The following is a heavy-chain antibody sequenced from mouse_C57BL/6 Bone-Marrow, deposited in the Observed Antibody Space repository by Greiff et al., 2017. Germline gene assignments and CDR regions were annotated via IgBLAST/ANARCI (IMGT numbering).Heavy chain of an antibody. CDR2: IYPSDSET. Sequence: QVQLQQPGAELVRPGSSVKLSCKASGYTFTSYWMAWVKQRPGQGLEWIGNIYPSDSETHYNQKFKDKDTLTVDKSSSTAYMQLSSLTSEDSAVDYCARRGVAGWFAYWGQGTLVTVSA. CDR1: GYTFTSYW. CDR3: ARRGVAGWFAY. J-gene: IGHJ3*01. V-gene: IGHV1-61*01. D-gene: IGHD1-1*01.